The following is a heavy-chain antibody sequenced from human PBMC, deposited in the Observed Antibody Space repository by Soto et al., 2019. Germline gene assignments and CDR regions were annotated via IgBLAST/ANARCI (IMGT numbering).Heavy chain of an antibody. CDR3: ARGLHYYYDSSGYYRTLPRY. V-gene: IGHV4-34*01. CDR1: GGSFSGYY. Sequence: QVQLQQWGAGLLKPSETLSLTCAVYGGSFSGYYWSWIRQPPGKGLEWIGEINHSGSTNYNPSLKSRVTISVDTSKNQFSLKLSSVTAADTAVYYCARGLHYYYDSSGYYRTLPRYWGQGTLVTVSS. J-gene: IGHJ4*02. CDR2: INHSGST. D-gene: IGHD3-22*01.